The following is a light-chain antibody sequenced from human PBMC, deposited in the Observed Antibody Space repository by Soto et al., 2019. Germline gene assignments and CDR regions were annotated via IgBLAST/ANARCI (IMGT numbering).Light chain of an antibody. Sequence: IQMTQSPSTLSASVGDRVTITCRASQSISSWLAWYQQKPGKAPKLLIYKASSLESGVPSRFSGSGSGTAFTLTISSLQPDDSATYYCQQYNTGGFTFGPGTKVDIK. CDR1: QSISSW. J-gene: IGKJ3*01. CDR2: KAS. CDR3: QQYNTGGFT. V-gene: IGKV1-5*03.